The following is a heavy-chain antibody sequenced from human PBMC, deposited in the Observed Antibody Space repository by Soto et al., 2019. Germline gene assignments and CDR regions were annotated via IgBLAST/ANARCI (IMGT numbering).Heavy chain of an antibody. J-gene: IGHJ1*01. V-gene: IGHV3-53*01. CDR3: ARDRVESGYPEYFHH. D-gene: IGHD3-22*01. Sequence: EVQLVESGGGLIQPGGSLRLSCAASGFTVSSNYMSWVRQAPGKGLEWVSVIYSGGSTYYADSVKGRFTISRDNSKNTLYLQMNSLRAEDTAVYYCARDRVESGYPEYFHHWGQGTLVTVSS. CDR1: GFTVSSNY. CDR2: IYSGGST.